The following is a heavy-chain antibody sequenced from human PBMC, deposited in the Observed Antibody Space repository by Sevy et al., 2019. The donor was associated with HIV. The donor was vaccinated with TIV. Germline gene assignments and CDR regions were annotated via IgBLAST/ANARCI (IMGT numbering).Heavy chain of an antibody. J-gene: IGHJ4*02. D-gene: IGHD3-10*01. Sequence: GGSLRLSCIASGFTFGDYAVSWVRQAPGKGLEWVGVIKSTAYGGTAEYAASVKGRFTIARDDSKSIGYLQMNRRKTEDTAVYYCGGHTDSLRLKYYYGSGKFLPFDYWGQGTLVTVSS. CDR1: GFTFGDYA. CDR3: GGHTDSLRLKYYYGSGKFLPFDY. V-gene: IGHV3-49*04. CDR2: IKSTAYGGTA.